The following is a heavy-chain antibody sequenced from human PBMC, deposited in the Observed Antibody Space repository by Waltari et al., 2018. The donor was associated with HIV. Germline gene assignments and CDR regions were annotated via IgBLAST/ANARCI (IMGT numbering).Heavy chain of an antibody. CDR3: ARDLWVLRYFDWLSTYFDY. V-gene: IGHV3-74*01. D-gene: IGHD3-9*01. Sequence: EVQLVESGGGLVQPGGSLRLSCAASGFTFSSSLMHWVRQAPGKGLVWVSSINSDGSSTTYADSVKGLFTNCRENAKKTLFLQVNSLIAEDTAIYYFARDLWVLRYFDWLSTYFDYWGQGTLVTVSS. J-gene: IGHJ4*02. CDR1: GFTFSSSL. CDR2: INSDGSST.